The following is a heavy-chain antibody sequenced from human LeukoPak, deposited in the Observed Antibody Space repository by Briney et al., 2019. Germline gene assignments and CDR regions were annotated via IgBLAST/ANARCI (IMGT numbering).Heavy chain of an antibody. CDR3: ARDESSGYYGS. D-gene: IGHD3-22*01. J-gene: IGHJ4*02. CDR2: INPSGGST. CDR1: GYTFTGYY. V-gene: IGHV1-46*01. Sequence: ASVKVSCKASGYTFTGYYMHWVRQAPGQGLEWMGIINPSGGSTSYAQKFQGRVTMTRDTSTSTVYMELSSLRSEDTAVYYCARDESSGYYGSWGQGTLVTVSS.